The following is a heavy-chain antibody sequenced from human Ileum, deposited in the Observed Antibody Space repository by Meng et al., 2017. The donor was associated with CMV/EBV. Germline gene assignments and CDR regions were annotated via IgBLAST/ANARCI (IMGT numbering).Heavy chain of an antibody. CDR3: ARGIPPPRGYCRTTSCYTGGNDY. D-gene: IGHD2-2*02. CDR2: IYYSGST. J-gene: IGHJ4*02. V-gene: IGHV4-39*07. CDR1: GDSISSSSYY. Sequence: SETLSLTCTVSGDSISSSSYYWGWIRQPPWKGLEWIGNIYYSGSTYYSPSLKSRVTIAVDTSKNQSSLKLSSVTAADTAVYYCARGIPPPRGYCRTTSCYTGGNDYWGQGTLVTVSS.